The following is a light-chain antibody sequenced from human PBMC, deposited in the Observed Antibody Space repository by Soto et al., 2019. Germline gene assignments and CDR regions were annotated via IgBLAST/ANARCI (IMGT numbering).Light chain of an antibody. V-gene: IGKV1-39*01. CDR2: AAS. CDR3: QQSYSTPFT. Sequence: DIQMTQSPSSLSASVRDRVTITCRASQRISSYLNWYQQKPGKAPKLLIHAASSLQSGVPSRFSGSGSGTDFTLTISSLHPEDFATYYCQQSYSTPFTFGQGTRLEMK. CDR1: QRISSY. J-gene: IGKJ5*01.